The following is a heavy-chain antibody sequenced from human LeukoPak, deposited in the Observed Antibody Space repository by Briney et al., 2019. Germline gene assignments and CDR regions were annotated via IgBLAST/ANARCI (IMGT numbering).Heavy chain of an antibody. Sequence: GGSLRLSCAASGFTFSSYGMHWVRQAPGKGLEWVAFIRYDGSNKYYADSVKGRFTISRDNSKNTLYLQMNSLRAEDTAVYYCARDSGIMVTLFDYWGQGTLVTVSS. CDR1: GFTFSSYG. CDR3: ARDSGIMVTLFDY. V-gene: IGHV3-30*02. D-gene: IGHD5-18*01. J-gene: IGHJ4*02. CDR2: IRYDGSNK.